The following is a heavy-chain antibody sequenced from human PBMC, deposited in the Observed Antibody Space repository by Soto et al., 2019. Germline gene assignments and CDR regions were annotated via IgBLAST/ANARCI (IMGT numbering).Heavy chain of an antibody. CDR1: GGSIISASYS. CDR2: IYSSGST. D-gene: IGHD6-6*01. V-gene: IGHV4-31*11. Sequence: PSETLSLTCAVSGGSIISASYSWNWIRQSPGRGLEWIGHIYSSGSTYYDPSLKSRVSISVDTSNNQFSLKLTSVTAAVTAVYFCAREDAARIERWFDAWGQGILVTVSS. CDR3: AREDAARIERWFDA. J-gene: IGHJ5*02.